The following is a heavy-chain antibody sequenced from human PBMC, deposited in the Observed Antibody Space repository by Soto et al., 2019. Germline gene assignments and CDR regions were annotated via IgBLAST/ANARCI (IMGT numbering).Heavy chain of an antibody. D-gene: IGHD4-17*01. CDR1: EFSLSTSGVS. CDR3: AHPRPDYGDYQEH. J-gene: IGHJ1*01. CDR2: MYRDDDK. Sequence: GPTLTKPTQTLRLTGTFPEFSLSTSGVSVGWIRQPPGKALEWVALMYRDDDKRYSPTLKSRLTITKDTSKNQVVLTMTHMDPVDTPTYYCAHPRPDYGDYQEHWAQGTLVTVSS. V-gene: IGHV2-5*02.